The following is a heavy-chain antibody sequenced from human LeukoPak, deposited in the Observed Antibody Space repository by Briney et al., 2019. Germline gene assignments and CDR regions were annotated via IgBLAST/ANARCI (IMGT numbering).Heavy chain of an antibody. J-gene: IGHJ1*01. CDR1: GGSISSGGYS. Sequence: KPSETLSLTCSVSGGSISSGGYSWNWIRQPPGKGLVWIGYSHSSGTAYYNRSLQSRVTISVDTSKNQFSLTLSSVTAADTAVYYCARDLAGTVQHWGQGTLVTVSS. CDR2: SHSSGTA. D-gene: IGHD3-3*02. V-gene: IGHV4-30-2*01. CDR3: ARDLAGTVQH.